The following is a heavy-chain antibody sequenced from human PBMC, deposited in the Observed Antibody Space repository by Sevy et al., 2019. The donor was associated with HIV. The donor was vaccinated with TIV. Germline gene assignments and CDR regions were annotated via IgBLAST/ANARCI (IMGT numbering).Heavy chain of an antibody. Sequence: GGSLRLSCAASGFTFSSYAMSWVRQAPGKGLEWVSAISGSGGSTYYADSVKGRFTISRDNSKNTLYLQMNSLGAEDTAVYYCAKDLYGSGSYYNAPFDYWGQGTLVTVSS. CDR1: GFTFSSYA. CDR2: ISGSGGST. V-gene: IGHV3-23*01. D-gene: IGHD3-10*01. CDR3: AKDLYGSGSYYNAPFDY. J-gene: IGHJ4*02.